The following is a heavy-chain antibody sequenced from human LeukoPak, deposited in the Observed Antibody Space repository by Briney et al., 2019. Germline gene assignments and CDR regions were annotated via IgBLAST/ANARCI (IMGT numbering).Heavy chain of an antibody. CDR3: ARYVWGSYPTFEDY. Sequence: SETLSLTCTVSGGSISSYYWSWIRQPPGKGLEWIGYIYCSGSTNYNPSLKSRVTISVDTSKNQFSLKLSPVTAADTAVYYCARYVWGSYPTFEDYWGQGTLVTVFS. CDR1: GGSISSYY. CDR2: IYCSGST. J-gene: IGHJ4*02. V-gene: IGHV4-59*01. D-gene: IGHD3-16*02.